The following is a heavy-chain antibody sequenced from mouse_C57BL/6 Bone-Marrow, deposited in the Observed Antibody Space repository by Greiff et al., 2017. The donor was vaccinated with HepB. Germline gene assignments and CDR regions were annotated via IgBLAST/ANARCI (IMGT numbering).Heavy chain of an antibody. CDR2: ISSGSSTI. D-gene: IGHD2-3*01. CDR1: GFTFSDYG. CDR3: ASSWLLRGAY. Sequence: EVNVVESGGGLVKPGGSLKLSCAASGFTFSDYGMHWVRQAPEKGLEWVAYISSGSSTIYYADTVKGRFTISRDNAKNTLFLQMTSLRSEDTAMYYCASSWLLRGAYWGQGTLVTVSA. J-gene: IGHJ3*01. V-gene: IGHV5-17*01.